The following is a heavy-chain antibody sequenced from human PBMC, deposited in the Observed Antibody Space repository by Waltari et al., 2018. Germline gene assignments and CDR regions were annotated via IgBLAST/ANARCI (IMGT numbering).Heavy chain of an antibody. CDR2: IIPSFGTA. J-gene: IGHJ4*02. CDR1: GGTFSSYA. D-gene: IGHD2-15*01. V-gene: IGHV1-69*01. CDR3: ARDQCSGGSCHPGTFDY. Sequence: QVQLVQSGAEVKKPGSSVKVSCKASGGTFSSYAISWVRQAPGQGLEWMGGIIPSFGTANYAKKFQGRVTITADESTSTAYMELSSLRSEDTAVYYCARDQCSGGSCHPGTFDYWGQGTLVTVSS.